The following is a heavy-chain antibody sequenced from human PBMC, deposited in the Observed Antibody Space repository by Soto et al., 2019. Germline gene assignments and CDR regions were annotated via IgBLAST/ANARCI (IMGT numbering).Heavy chain of an antibody. Sequence: ASVQVSCKASGYTFTSYAMHWVRQAPGQRLEWMGWINAGNGNTKYSQKFQGRVTITRGTSTSTVYMELSSLRSEDTAVYYCARERVGGVITTEIDYWGQGTLVTVSS. CDR1: GYTFTSYA. CDR3: ARERVGGVITTEIDY. CDR2: INAGNGNT. V-gene: IGHV1-3*01. J-gene: IGHJ4*02. D-gene: IGHD3-22*01.